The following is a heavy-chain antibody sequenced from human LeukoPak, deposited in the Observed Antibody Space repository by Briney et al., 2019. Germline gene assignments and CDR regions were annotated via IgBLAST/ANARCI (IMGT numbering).Heavy chain of an antibody. Sequence: ASVKVSCKASGGTFSSYAISWVRQAPGQGLEWMGGIIPIFGTANYAQKFQGRVTITADESTSTAYMELSSLRSEDTAVYYCARDSGGPKTGWYYYYYMDVWGKGTTVTVSS. V-gene: IGHV1-69*13. CDR3: ARDSGGPKTGWYYYYYMDV. CDR1: GGTFSSYA. J-gene: IGHJ6*03. CDR2: IIPIFGTA. D-gene: IGHD3-10*01.